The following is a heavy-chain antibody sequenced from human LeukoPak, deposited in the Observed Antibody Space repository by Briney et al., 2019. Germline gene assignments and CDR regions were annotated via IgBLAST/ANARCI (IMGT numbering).Heavy chain of an antibody. D-gene: IGHD3-16*02. CDR2: FDPEDGET. Sequence: ASVKVSCKVSGYTLTELSMHWVRQAPGKGLEWMGGFDPEDGETIYAQKFQGRVTITADESTSTACMELSSLRSEDTAVYYCARGGDLTEDYVWGSYRRPTYYYYGMDVWGQGTTVTVSS. J-gene: IGHJ6*02. CDR3: ARGGDLTEDYVWGSYRRPTYYYYGMDV. V-gene: IGHV1-24*01. CDR1: GYTLTELS.